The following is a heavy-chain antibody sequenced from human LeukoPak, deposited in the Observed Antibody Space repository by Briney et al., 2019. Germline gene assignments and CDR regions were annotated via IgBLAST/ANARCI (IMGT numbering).Heavy chain of an antibody. J-gene: IGHJ4*02. Sequence: PGGSLRLSCEGSGFSFSSYWMTWVRQSPGKGPEWVANIKQDESERYTVDSVKGRFTISRDNSKDTLYLQMNSLTAEDTAIYYCAKATGTLGNWGQGTLVTVSS. CDR2: IKQDESER. CDR3: AKATGTLGN. V-gene: IGHV3-7*03. D-gene: IGHD1-1*01. CDR1: GFSFSSYW.